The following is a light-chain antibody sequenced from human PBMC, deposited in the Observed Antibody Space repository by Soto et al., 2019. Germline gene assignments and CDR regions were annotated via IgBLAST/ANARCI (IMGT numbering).Light chain of an antibody. CDR1: QSISSW. CDR3: QQYSTYPVT. V-gene: IGKV1-5*03. CDR2: KAS. J-gene: IGKJ4*01. Sequence: DIQMTQSPSTLSASVGDRVTITCRASQSISSWLAWYQQKPGKAPKFLMYKASTVESGVPSSFSGSGSGTEFTLTISLLQPDVFATYYWQQYSTYPVTFGGGTRVQIK.